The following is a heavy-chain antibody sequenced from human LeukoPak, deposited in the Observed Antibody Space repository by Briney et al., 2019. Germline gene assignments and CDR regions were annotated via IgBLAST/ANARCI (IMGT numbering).Heavy chain of an antibody. D-gene: IGHD2-15*01. J-gene: IGHJ5*02. CDR2: IYYSGST. Sequence: SETLSPTCTVSGGSISSYYWSWIRQPPGKGLEWIGYIYYSGSTNYNPSLKSRVTISVDTSKNQFSLKLSSVTAADTAVYYCAREQYCSGGSCYGGWFDPWGQGTLVTVSS. CDR1: GGSISSYY. V-gene: IGHV4-59*01. CDR3: AREQYCSGGSCYGGWFDP.